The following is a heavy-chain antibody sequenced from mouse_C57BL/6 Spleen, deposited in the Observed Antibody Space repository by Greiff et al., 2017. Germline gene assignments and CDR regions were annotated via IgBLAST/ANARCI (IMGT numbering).Heavy chain of an antibody. Sequence: VKLQESGAELVRPGTSVKVSCKASGYAFTNYLIEWVKQRPGQGLEWIGVINPGSGGTNYNEKFKGKATLTADKSSSTAYMQLSSLTSEDSAVYFCARRGSYAMDYWGQGTSVTVSS. J-gene: IGHJ4*01. CDR3: ARRGSYAMDY. V-gene: IGHV1-54*01. CDR2: INPGSGGT. CDR1: GYAFTNYL.